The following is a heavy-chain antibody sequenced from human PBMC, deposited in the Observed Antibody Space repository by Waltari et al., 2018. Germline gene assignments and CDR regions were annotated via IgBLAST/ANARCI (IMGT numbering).Heavy chain of an antibody. CDR3: AGEGGVPAEIGYYYYMDV. CDR1: GGSISSGSYY. CDR2: IYTSGST. D-gene: IGHD2-2*01. V-gene: IGHV4-61*02. J-gene: IGHJ6*03. Sequence: QVQLQESGPGLVKPSQTLSLTCTVSGGSISSGSYYWSWIRQPAGKGLEWIGRIYTSGSTNYNPSLKSRVTISVDTSKNQFSLKLSSVTAADTAVYYCAGEGGVPAEIGYYYYMDVWGKGTTVTVSS.